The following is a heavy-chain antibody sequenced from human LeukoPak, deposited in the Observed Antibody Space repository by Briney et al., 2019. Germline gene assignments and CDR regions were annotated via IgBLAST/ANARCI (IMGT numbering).Heavy chain of an antibody. CDR3: ARPGRGYSYGSFDY. CDR1: GCIFSSYW. D-gene: IGHD5-18*01. Sequence: GGALRVSCAGWGCIFSSYWMHGVRQARGKGLAGVSAINSDGSSATYADSVEGRFTISRDNAKNTLYLQMNSLRAEDTAVYYCARPGRGYSYGSFDYWGQGTLVTVSS. J-gene: IGHJ4*02. V-gene: IGHV3-74*01. CDR2: INSDGSSA.